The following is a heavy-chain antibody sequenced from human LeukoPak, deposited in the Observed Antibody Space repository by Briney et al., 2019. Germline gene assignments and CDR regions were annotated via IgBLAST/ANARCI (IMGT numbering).Heavy chain of an antibody. CDR2: INHSGST. D-gene: IGHD5-18*01. CDR3: ARGRYSYGYYFDY. J-gene: IGHJ4*02. V-gene: IGHV4-34*01. CDR1: GGSFSGYY. Sequence: SETLSLTCAVYGGSFSGYYWSWIRQPPGRGLEWIGEINHSGSTNYNPSLKSRVTISVDTSKNQFSLKLSSVTAADTAVYYCARGRYSYGYYFDYWGQGTLVTVSS.